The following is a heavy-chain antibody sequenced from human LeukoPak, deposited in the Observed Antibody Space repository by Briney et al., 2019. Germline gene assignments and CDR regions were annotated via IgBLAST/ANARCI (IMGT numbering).Heavy chain of an antibody. CDR3: ARDHNYAFDY. Sequence: GRSLRLSCAASGFTFSSYSMNWVRQPPGKGLEWVSYISSISGTINYADSVKGRFTISGDNARNSLFLQMNSLRAEDTAVYYCARDHNYAFDYWGQGTLVTVSS. CDR2: ISSISGTI. CDR1: GFTFSSYS. D-gene: IGHD5-18*01. V-gene: IGHV3-48*01. J-gene: IGHJ4*02.